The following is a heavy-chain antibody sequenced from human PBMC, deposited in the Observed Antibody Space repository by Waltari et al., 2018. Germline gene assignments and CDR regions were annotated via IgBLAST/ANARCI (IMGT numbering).Heavy chain of an antibody. D-gene: IGHD6-6*01. V-gene: IGHV4-31*03. CDR3: ARVPYSSSSHWFDP. CDR2: IYYSGST. Sequence: QVQLQESGPGLVKPSQTLSLTCTVPGGSISSGGYYWSRIRQHPGKGLEWIGYIYYSGSTYYNPSLKSRVTISVDTSKNQFSLKLSSVTAADTAVYYCARVPYSSSSHWFDPWGQGTLVTVSS. J-gene: IGHJ5*02. CDR1: GGSISSGGYY.